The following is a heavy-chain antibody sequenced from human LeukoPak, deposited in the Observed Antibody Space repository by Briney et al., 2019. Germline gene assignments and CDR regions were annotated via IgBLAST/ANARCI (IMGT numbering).Heavy chain of an antibody. CDR1: GFTFSSYD. V-gene: IGHV3-48*01. D-gene: IGHD6-19*01. Sequence: GGSLRLSCAASGFTFSSYDMSWVRQAPGKGLEWVSYISGSTSITYYADSVKGRFTISRDNAKSSLFLQMNSLRADDTALYYCAKIQAEWLGDFDYWGQGTLVTVSS. J-gene: IGHJ4*02. CDR3: AKIQAEWLGDFDY. CDR2: ISGSTSIT.